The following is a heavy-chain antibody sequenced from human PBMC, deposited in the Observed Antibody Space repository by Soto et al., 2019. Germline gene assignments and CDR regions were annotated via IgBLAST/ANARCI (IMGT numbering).Heavy chain of an antibody. Sequence: SETLSLTCAVSGGSISSGGYSWSWIRQPPGKGLEWIGYIYHSGSTYYNPSLKSRVTISVDRSKNQFSLKLSSVTAADTAVYYCARVRAATFDIWGQGTMVTVSS. J-gene: IGHJ3*02. CDR1: GGSISSGGYS. D-gene: IGHD6-13*01. CDR2: IYHSGST. CDR3: ARVRAATFDI. V-gene: IGHV4-30-2*01.